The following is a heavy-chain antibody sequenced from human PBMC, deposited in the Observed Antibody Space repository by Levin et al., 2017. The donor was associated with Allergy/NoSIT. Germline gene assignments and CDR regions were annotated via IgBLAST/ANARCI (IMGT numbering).Heavy chain of an antibody. J-gene: IGHJ4*02. CDR3: AIGRYFDWLNIDY. D-gene: IGHD3-9*01. CDR2: INPNSGGT. V-gene: IGHV1-2*02. CDR1: GYTFTGYY. Sequence: GESLKISCKASGYTFTGYYMHWVRQAPGQGLEWMGWINPNSGGTNYAQKFQGRVTMTRDTSISTAYMELSRLRSDDTAVYYCAIGRYFDWLNIDYWGQGTLVTVSS.